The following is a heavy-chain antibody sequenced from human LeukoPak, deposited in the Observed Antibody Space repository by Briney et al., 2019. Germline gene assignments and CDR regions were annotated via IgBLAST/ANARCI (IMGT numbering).Heavy chain of an antibody. CDR3: ARGGIEWSPFDY. CDR2: ISSSSSYI. D-gene: IGHD3-3*01. J-gene: IGHJ4*02. CDR1: GFTFSSYS. V-gene: IGHV3-21*01. Sequence: RGSLRLSCAASGFTFSSYSMNWVRQAPGKGLEWVSSISSSSSYIYYAYSVKGRFHISRDNAKNSLYLQMNSLRAEDTAVYYCARGGIEWSPFDYWGQGTLVTVSS.